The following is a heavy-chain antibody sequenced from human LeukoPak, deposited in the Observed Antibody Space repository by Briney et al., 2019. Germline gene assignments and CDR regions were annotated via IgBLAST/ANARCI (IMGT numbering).Heavy chain of an antibody. CDR1: GCTSDFTFSRFW. CDR3: AQGDCSGGPCPGPLN. J-gene: IGHJ4*02. Sequence: GGSLRLSCVVSGCTSDFTFSRFWMSWVRQAPGKGLEWVAFIRYDVSNKYYADSVKGRFTISRDNSKNTLYLQMNSLRVEDTSVYYCAQGDCSGGPCPGPLNWGQGTLVTVSS. CDR2: IRYDVSNK. D-gene: IGHD2-15*01. V-gene: IGHV3-30*02.